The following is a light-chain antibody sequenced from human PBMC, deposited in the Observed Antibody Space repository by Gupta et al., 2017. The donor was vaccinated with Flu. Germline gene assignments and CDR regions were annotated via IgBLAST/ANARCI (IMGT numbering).Light chain of an antibody. CDR3: QVWDNNSDQYVI. CDR2: DDS. CDR1: NIGSKN. V-gene: IGLV3-21*02. Sequence: SSVLTPPPPLSGAPGQTAMIPCGGNNIGSKNVHWYQKKAGQAPVLVVYDDSDRPSGIPERFSGSNSGNTATLTISRVEAGDEADYYCQVWDNNSDQYVIFGGGARLTVL. J-gene: IGLJ2*01.